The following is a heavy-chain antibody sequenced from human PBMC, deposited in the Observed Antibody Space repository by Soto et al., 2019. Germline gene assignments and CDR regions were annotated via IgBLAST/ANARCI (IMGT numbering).Heavy chain of an antibody. V-gene: IGHV3-64D*08. Sequence: PGGSLRLSCSASGFTFSSYAMHWVRQAPGKGLEYVSAISSNGGSTYYADSVKGRFTISRDNSKNTLYLQMSSLRAEDTAVYYCVKGEYYDFWSGLEGPNYYGMDVWGQGTMVTVSS. J-gene: IGHJ6*02. CDR1: GFTFSSYA. CDR3: VKGEYYDFWSGLEGPNYYGMDV. CDR2: ISSNGGST. D-gene: IGHD3-3*01.